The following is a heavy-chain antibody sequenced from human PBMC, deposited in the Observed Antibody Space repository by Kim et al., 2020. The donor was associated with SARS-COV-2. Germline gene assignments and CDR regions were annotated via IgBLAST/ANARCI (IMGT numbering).Heavy chain of an antibody. Sequence: GGSLRLSCAASGFRFNTYGMHWVRQAPGKGLEWVAVVYYDGTSEYYADSVKGRFTISRDNSKNTLFLQMDSLRAEDTALYYCASTIGYCATTTCYGVLGYWGPGTLVTVSS. CDR1: GFRFNTYG. CDR3: ASTIGYCATTTCYGVLGY. D-gene: IGHD2-2*03. CDR2: VYYDGTSE. V-gene: IGHV3-33*01. J-gene: IGHJ4*02.